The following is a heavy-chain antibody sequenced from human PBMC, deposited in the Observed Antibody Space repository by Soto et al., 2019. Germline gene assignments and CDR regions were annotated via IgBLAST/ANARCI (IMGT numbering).Heavy chain of an antibody. V-gene: IGHV1-18*01. J-gene: IGHJ4*02. CDR1: GYTFTSYG. CDR2: ISAYNGNT. Sequence: GASVKVSCKASGYTFTSYGISWVRQAPGQGLEWMGWISAYNGNTNYAQKLQGRVTMTTDTSTSTAYMELRSLRSDDTAVYYCASGQVDIVVVPAAEWGQGTLVTVSS. CDR3: ASGQVDIVVVPAAE. D-gene: IGHD2-2*03.